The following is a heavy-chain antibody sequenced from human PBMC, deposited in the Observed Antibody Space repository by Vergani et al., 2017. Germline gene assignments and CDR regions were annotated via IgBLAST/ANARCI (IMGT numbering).Heavy chain of an antibody. CDR2: SYTSGST. CDR3: ARDLMAYYYDSSGSTLYWYFDL. CDR1: GGSISSGSYY. Sequence: QVQLQESGPGLVKPSQTLSLTCTVSGGSISSGSYYWSWIRQPAGKGLEWIGRSYTSGSTNYNPSLKSRVTISVDTSKNQFSLKLSSVTAADTAVYYCARDLMAYYYDSSGSTLYWYFDLWGRGTLVTVSS. J-gene: IGHJ2*01. V-gene: IGHV4-61*02. D-gene: IGHD3-22*01.